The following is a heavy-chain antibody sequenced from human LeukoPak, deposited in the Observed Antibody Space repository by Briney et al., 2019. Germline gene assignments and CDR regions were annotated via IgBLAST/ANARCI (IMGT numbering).Heavy chain of an antibody. CDR2: IYSGGTT. D-gene: IGHD4-17*01. J-gene: IGHJ4*02. Sequence: GGSLRLSCAASGFTVSSNYMSWVRQAPGKGLEWVSVIYSGGTTYYADSVKGRFTISRDNSKNTLYLQMSSLRAEDTAVYYCARLTVTYYFDYWGQGTLVTVSS. CDR3: ARLTVTYYFDY. CDR1: GFTVSSNY. V-gene: IGHV3-53*01.